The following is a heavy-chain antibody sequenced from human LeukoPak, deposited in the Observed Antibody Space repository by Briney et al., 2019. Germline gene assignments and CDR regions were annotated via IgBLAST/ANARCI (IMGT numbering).Heavy chain of an antibody. CDR1: GYTFTSYD. V-gene: IGHV1-8*01. Sequence: GASVKVSCKASGYTFTSYDINWVRQATGQGLEWMGWMNPNSGDTGSAQKFQDRVIMTRNTSISTAYLELNSLRSEDTAVYYCARLRSDGSCFDPWGQGTLVTVSS. CDR3: ARLRSDGSCFDP. D-gene: IGHD1-26*01. J-gene: IGHJ5*02. CDR2: MNPNSGDT.